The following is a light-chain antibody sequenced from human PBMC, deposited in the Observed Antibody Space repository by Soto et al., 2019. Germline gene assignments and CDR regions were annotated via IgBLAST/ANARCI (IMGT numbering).Light chain of an antibody. Sequence: QSALTQPRSVSGSPGQSVTISCTGTSSDVGGYNYVSWYQHHPGKAPKLMIYDVTKRPSGVRDRFSASKSGNTASLTISGLQAEDEADYYCCSYAGSYNYVFGTGTKATV. CDR1: SSDVGGYNY. CDR3: CSYAGSYNYV. CDR2: DVT. J-gene: IGLJ1*01. V-gene: IGLV2-11*01.